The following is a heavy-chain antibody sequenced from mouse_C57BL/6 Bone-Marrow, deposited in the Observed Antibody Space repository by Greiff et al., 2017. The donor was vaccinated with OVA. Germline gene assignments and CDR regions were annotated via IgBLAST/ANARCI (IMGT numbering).Heavy chain of an antibody. V-gene: IGHV1-64*01. D-gene: IGHD2-5*01. Sequence: QVQLLQSGAELVKPGASVKLSCKTSGYTFTSYWMHWVKQRPGQGLEWIGMIHPNSGSTNYNEKLKSMATLTVDKSSSTTYMQLSSLTSEDSAVYYCARGGFYYSNYVGWYFDVWGSGTAVTVSS. CDR2: IHPNSGST. J-gene: IGHJ1*01. CDR1: GYTFTSYW. CDR3: ARGGFYYSNYVGWYFDV.